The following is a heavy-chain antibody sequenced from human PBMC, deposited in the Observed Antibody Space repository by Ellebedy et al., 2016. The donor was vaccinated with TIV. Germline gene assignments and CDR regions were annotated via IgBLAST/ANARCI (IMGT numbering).Heavy chain of an antibody. V-gene: IGHV1-24*01. CDR2: FDPEDGET. CDR1: GYTLTELS. Sequence: ASVKVSCKVSGYTLTELSMHWVRQAPGKGLEWMGGFDPEDGETIYAQKFQGRVTMTEDTSTDTAYMELSSLRSDDTAVYYCARDRYSSSSSRANWFDPWGQGTLVTVSS. CDR3: ARDRYSSSSSRANWFDP. J-gene: IGHJ5*02. D-gene: IGHD6-6*01.